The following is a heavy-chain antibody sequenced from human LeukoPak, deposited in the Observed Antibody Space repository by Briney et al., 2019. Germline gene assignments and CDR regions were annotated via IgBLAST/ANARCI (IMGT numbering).Heavy chain of an antibody. J-gene: IGHJ4*02. CDR2: IYSSGTT. CDR1: GGSISIYH. D-gene: IGHD3-10*01. Sequence: SETLSLTCSVSGGSISIYHWNWIRQPAGKGPEWLGPIYSSGTTNYNPSLQTRVTMSVDTSRNQFSLRLKSVTAADTAVYYCARDRGFCYGWGIFYFDFWGQGVLVTVYS. CDR3: ARDRGFCYGWGIFYFDF. V-gene: IGHV4-4*07.